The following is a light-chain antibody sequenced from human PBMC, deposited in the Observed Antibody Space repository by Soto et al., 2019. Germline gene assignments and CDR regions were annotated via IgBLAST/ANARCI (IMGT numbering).Light chain of an antibody. V-gene: IGKV3-11*01. J-gene: IGKJ1*01. CDR2: DAF. CDR1: QSVSSF. CDR3: QQRSNWPPWT. Sequence: EIVLTQSPATLSLSPGERATLSCTASQSVSSFLAWYQQKPGQAPRLLIYDAFKRATGIPARFSGSGSGTDFTLPISSLEPEDSAVYYCQQRSNWPPWTFGQGTKVEVK.